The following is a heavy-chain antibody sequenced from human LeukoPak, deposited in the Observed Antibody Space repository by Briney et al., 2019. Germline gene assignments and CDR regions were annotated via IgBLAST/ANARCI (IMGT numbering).Heavy chain of an antibody. D-gene: IGHD3-22*01. J-gene: IGHJ6*03. Sequence: SGPALVKPTQTLTLTCTFSGFSLSTSGMCVSWIRQPPGKALEWLARIDWDDDKYYSTSLKTRLTISKGTSKNQVVLTMTNMDPVDTATYYCARMGYYYDSSGYYSLYYYYYMDVWGKGTTVTVSS. V-gene: IGHV2-70*11. CDR2: IDWDDDK. CDR3: ARMGYYYDSSGYYSLYYYYYMDV. CDR1: GFSLSTSGMC.